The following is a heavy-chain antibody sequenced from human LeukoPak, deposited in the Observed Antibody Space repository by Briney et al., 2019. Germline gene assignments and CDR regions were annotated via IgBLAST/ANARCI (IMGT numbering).Heavy chain of an antibody. CDR2: ISAYNGNT. D-gene: IGHD3-10*01. J-gene: IGHJ4*02. V-gene: IGHV1-18*01. Sequence: ASVKVSCEASGYTFTSYGISWVRQAPGQGLEWMGWISAYNGNTNYAQKFQGRVTITADKSTSTAYMELSSLRSEDTAVYYCARGFGSGSLDYWGQGTLVTVSS. CDR3: ARGFGSGSLDY. CDR1: GYTFTSYG.